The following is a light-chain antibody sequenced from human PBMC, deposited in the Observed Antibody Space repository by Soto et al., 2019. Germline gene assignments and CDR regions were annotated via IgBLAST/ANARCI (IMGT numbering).Light chain of an antibody. V-gene: IGLV5-45*03. CDR1: SGINVDTYR. CDR3: VIWHNSAWV. J-gene: IGLJ3*02. CDR2: YKSDSDK. Sequence: QAVVTQPSSLSASPGASASLTCTLRSGINVDTYRIYWYQQKPGSPPQYLLRYKSDSDKQQGSGVPSRFFGSKDASANAGILRISGLQSEDEADYYCVIWHNSAWVFGGGTKLTVL.